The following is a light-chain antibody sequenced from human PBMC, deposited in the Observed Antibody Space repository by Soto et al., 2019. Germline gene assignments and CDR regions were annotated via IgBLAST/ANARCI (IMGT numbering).Light chain of an antibody. J-gene: IGKJ1*01. CDR1: QSILTW. CDR2: AAS. V-gene: IGKV1D-16*01. CDR3: QHYNSYLLT. Sequence: DMHMTQSPSSLSASVGDGATITCRASQSILTWVAWYQQKPEKAPKSLIYAASSSQSGVPSRFSGSGTGTDSTLISSIVHPEDFATYYCQHYNSYLLTFGQGTKVDI.